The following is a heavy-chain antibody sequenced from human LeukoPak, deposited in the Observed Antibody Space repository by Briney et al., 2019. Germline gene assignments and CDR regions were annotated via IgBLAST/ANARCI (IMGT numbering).Heavy chain of an antibody. CDR2: IYAGDADS. D-gene: IGHD2-15*01. J-gene: IGHJ4*02. V-gene: IGHV5-51*01. CDR1: GYSFDSFW. CDR3: ARARKYSYGPPLFDY. Sequence: GESLKISCKGSGYSFDSFWIGWVRQMPGKGLEWMGTIYAGDADSRYSPSLQGQATISADKSNSTAYLQWSSLKASDTVTYYCARARKYSYGPPLFDYWGQGTLVTVSS.